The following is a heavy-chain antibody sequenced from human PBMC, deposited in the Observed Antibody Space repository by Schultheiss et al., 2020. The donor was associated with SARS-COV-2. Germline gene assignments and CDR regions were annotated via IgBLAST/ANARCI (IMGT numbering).Heavy chain of an antibody. CDR2: IIPVFDMV. Sequence: SVKVSCKASGGTLSSYAITWVRQAPGQGLEWMGAIIPVFDMVEYSQKFQGRVTITADKSTGTAYMELSRLRSDDTAVYYCAREDTKSSSHFDYWGQGTLVTVSS. D-gene: IGHD6-6*01. J-gene: IGHJ4*02. CDR1: GGTLSSYA. V-gene: IGHV1-69*10. CDR3: AREDTKSSSHFDY.